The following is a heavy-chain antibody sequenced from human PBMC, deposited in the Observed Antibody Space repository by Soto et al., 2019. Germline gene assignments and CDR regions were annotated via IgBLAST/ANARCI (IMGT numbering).Heavy chain of an antibody. CDR3: AREYWSGYDY. V-gene: IGHV3-7*01. CDR1: GFPFSSYW. J-gene: IGHJ4*02. CDR2: IKKDGSEK. D-gene: IGHD2-15*01. Sequence: PGGSLRLSCAASGFPFSSYWMTWVRQAPGKGLEWVANIKKDGSEKYYVDSVKGRFTISRDNAKNSLYLQMNSLRAEDTAVYYCAREYWSGYDYWGQGTLVTVSS.